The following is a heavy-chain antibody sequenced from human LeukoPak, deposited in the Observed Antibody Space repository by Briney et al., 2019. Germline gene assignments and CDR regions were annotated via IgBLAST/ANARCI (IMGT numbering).Heavy chain of an antibody. Sequence: ASVKVSCKASGYTFTGYYMHWVRQAPGQGLEWMGWINPNSGGTNYAQKFQGRVTMTRDTSISTAYMELSRLRSDDTAVYYCAREAGTTIWFDPWGQGTLVTVSS. CDR3: AREAGTTIWFDP. D-gene: IGHD1-1*01. CDR2: INPNSGGT. V-gene: IGHV1-2*02. CDR1: GYTFTGYY. J-gene: IGHJ5*02.